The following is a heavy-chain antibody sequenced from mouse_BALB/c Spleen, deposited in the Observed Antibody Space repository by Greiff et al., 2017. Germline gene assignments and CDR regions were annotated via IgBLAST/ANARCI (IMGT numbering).Heavy chain of an antibody. V-gene: IGHV1-80*01. J-gene: IGHJ4*01. Sequence: QVQLQQSGAELVGPASSVKISCKASGYAFSSYWMNWVKQRPGQGLEWLGQIYPGDGATNYNGKFKGKATMTEDKSSSTAYMQLSSLTSEDSAVYFCARQRGHPGYAMDYWGQGTSVTVSA. CDR1: GYAFSSYW. CDR3: ARQRGHPGYAMDY. CDR2: IYPGDGAT.